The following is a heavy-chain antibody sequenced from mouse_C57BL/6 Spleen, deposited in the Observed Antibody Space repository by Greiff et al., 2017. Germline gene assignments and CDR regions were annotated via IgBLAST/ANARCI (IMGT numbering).Heavy chain of an antibody. Sequence: EVQLKESGGGLVKPGASLKLSCAASGFTFSSYAMSWVRQTPGKRLEWVATISDGGSYTYYPDNVKGRFTISRDNAKNNLYLQMSHLKSEDTAMYYCARDNYGGGFDYWGQGTTLTVSS. CDR3: ARDNYGGGFDY. D-gene: IGHD1-1*02. CDR2: ISDGGSYT. V-gene: IGHV5-4*01. CDR1: GFTFSSYA. J-gene: IGHJ2*01.